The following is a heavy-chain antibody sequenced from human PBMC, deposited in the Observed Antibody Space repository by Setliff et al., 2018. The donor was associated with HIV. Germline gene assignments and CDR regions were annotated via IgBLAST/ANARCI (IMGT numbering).Heavy chain of an antibody. CDR3: VRDRELRTTRSLDF. D-gene: IGHD1-1*01. Sequence: ASVKVSCKASGYIFLNYDITWVRQAPGQGLEWMGWISPDNGNTNYAQKIEGRVILTTDKSTNTVEMELRSLRSDDTAVYYCVRDRELRTTRSLDFWGQGTLVTVSS. CDR1: GYIFLNYD. CDR2: ISPDNGNT. J-gene: IGHJ4*02. V-gene: IGHV1-18*04.